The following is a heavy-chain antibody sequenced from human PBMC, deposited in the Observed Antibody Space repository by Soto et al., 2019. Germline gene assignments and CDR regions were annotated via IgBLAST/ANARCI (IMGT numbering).Heavy chain of an antibody. D-gene: IGHD5-18*01. CDR1: GGSFSGYY. Sequence: SETLSLTCAVYGGSFSGYYWSWIRQPPGKGLEWIGEINHSGSTNYNPSLKSRVTISVDTSKNQFSLKLSSVTAADTAVYYCARGRGYSYGRATFDYWGQGTLVTVSS. CDR3: ARGRGYSYGRATFDY. J-gene: IGHJ4*02. V-gene: IGHV4-34*01. CDR2: INHSGST.